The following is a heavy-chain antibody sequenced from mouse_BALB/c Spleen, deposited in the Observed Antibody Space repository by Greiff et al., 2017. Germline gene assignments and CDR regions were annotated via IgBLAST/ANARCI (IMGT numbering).Heavy chain of an antibody. CDR1: GYTFTSYW. V-gene: IGHV1-69*02. CDR3: TREGTTVPLHY. CDR2: IYPSDSYT. J-gene: IGHJ2*01. D-gene: IGHD1-1*01. Sequence: QVQLQQPGAELVRPGASVKLSCKASGYTFTSYWINWVKQRPGQGLEWIGNIYPSDSYTNYNQKFKDKATLTVDKSSSTAYMQLSSPTSEDSAVYYCTREGTTVPLHYWGKGTTLTVAS.